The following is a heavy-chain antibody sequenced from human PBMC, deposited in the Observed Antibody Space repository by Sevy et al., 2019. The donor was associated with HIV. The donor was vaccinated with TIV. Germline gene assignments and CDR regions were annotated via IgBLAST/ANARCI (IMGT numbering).Heavy chain of an antibody. CDR1: GFTFSTYA. J-gene: IGHJ6*02. CDR2: ISGGGGST. Sequence: GGSLRLSCAASGFTFSTYAMSWVRQAPGKGLEWVSGISGGGGSTYYADSLKGRFTIFRDNSKNTLSLQMNSLRAEDTAVYYCAKGDRTFYRLDVWGQGTMVTVSS. D-gene: IGHD2-15*01. V-gene: IGHV3-23*01. CDR3: AKGDRTFYRLDV.